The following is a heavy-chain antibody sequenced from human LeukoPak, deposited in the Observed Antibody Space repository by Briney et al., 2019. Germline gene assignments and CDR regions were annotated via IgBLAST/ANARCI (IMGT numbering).Heavy chain of an antibody. V-gene: IGHV3-74*01. D-gene: IGHD3-22*01. J-gene: IGHJ4*02. CDR3: AREVGDYYDSSGSFDY. CDR2: INSDGRRT. Sequence: GGSLRLSCAASGSGFSRYWMHWVRQAPGKGLVWVSRINSDGRRTSHADSVRGRFTISRDNAKNTVYLQMNSLRTEDTAVYYCAREVGDYYDSSGSFDYWGQGTLVTVPS. CDR1: GSGFSRYW.